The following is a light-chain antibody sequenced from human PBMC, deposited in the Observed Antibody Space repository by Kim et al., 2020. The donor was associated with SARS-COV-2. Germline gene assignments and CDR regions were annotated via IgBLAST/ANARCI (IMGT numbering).Light chain of an antibody. CDR3: QTWGTSVV. CDR2: LNSDGSH. V-gene: IGLV4-69*01. CDR1: SGNSSYA. J-gene: IGLJ2*01. Sequence: GASVKLTCTLSSGNSSYAIAWHQQQPEKGPRYLMKLNSDGSHSKGDGIPDRFSGSSSGTERYLTISSLQSEDEADYYCQTWGTSVVFGGGTQLTVL.